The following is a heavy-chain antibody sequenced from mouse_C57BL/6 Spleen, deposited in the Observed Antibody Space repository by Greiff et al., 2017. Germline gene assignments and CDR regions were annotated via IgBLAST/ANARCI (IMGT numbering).Heavy chain of an antibody. CDR3: AREGDYLYAMDY. CDR2: ISGGGGNT. CDR1: GFTFSSYT. J-gene: IGHJ4*01. Sequence: EVMLVESGGGLVKPGGSLKLSCAASGFTFSSYTMSWVRQTPEKRLEWVATISGGGGNTYYPDSVKGRFTISRDNAKNTLYLQMSSLRSEDTALYYCAREGDYLYAMDYWGQGTSVTVSS. V-gene: IGHV5-9*01. D-gene: IGHD2-4*01.